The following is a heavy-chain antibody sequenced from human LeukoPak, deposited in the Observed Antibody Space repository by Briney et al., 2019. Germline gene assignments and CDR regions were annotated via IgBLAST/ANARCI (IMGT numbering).Heavy chain of an antibody. J-gene: IGHJ3*02. V-gene: IGHV3-21*01. CDR3: AYSVWAFPTDAFDI. D-gene: IGHD5-18*01. CDR2: ISSSSSYI. CDR1: GFTFSSYS. Sequence: GGSLRLSCAASGFTFSSYSMNWVRQAPGKGLVWVSSISSSSSYIYYADSVKGRFTISRDNAKNSLYLQMNSLRAEDTAVYYCAYSVWAFPTDAFDIWGQGTMVTVSS.